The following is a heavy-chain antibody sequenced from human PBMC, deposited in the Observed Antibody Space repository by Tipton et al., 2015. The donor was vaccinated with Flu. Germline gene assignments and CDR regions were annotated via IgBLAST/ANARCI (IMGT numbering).Heavy chain of an antibody. CDR3: ARVHDGSGYDY. V-gene: IGHV3-64*01. D-gene: IGHD3-10*01. CDR1: GFTFSSYA. CDR2: ISSNGGST. Sequence: LRLSCAASGFTFSSYAMHWVRQAPGKGLEYVSAISSNGGSTYYANSVKGRFTISRDNSKNTLYLQMGSLRAEDMAVYYCARVHDGSGYDYWGQGTLVTVSS. J-gene: IGHJ4*02.